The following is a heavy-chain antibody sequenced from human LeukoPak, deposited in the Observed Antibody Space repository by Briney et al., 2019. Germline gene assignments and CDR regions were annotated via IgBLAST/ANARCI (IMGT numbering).Heavy chain of an antibody. V-gene: IGHV3-64*01. Sequence: PGGSLRLSCAASGFTFSSYAMHWVRQAPGKGLEYVSAISSNGGSTYYANSVKGRSTISRDNSKNTLYLQMGSLRAEDMAVYYCARSRPTVVKGHYFDYWGQGTLVTVSS. CDR3: ARSRPTVVKGHYFDY. D-gene: IGHD4-23*01. CDR1: GFTFSSYA. CDR2: ISSNGGST. J-gene: IGHJ4*02.